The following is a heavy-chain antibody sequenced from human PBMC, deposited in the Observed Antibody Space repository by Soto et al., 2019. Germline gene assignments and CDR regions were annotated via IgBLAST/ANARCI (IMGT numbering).Heavy chain of an antibody. CDR1: GFTFSSYW. Sequence: PGGSLRLSCAASGFTFSSYWMSWVRQAPGKGLEWVANINSDGTYASSADSVKGRLTISRDNAKNTLYLQLNSLRAEDTAVYYWARGGAYGDYRSDFWGQGPLVTVSS. J-gene: IGHJ4*02. V-gene: IGHV3-7*01. CDR3: ARGGAYGDYRSDF. CDR2: INSDGTYA. D-gene: IGHD4-17*01.